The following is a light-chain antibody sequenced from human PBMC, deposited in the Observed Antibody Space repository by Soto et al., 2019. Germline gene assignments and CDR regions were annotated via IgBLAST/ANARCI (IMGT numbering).Light chain of an antibody. V-gene: IGKV3-20*01. Sequence: EIVLTQSPGTLSLSPGERATLSCRASQSVSSSYLAWYQQKPGQAPRLLIYGASSRATGIPERFSGSGSGTEFTLTINSLQSEDFAVYYCQQYNNWPRTFGQGTKVDIK. CDR1: QSVSSSY. CDR3: QQYNNWPRT. J-gene: IGKJ1*01. CDR2: GAS.